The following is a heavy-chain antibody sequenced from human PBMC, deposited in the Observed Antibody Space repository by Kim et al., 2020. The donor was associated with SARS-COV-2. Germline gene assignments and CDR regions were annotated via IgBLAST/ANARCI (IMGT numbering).Heavy chain of an antibody. V-gene: IGHV1-3*04. CDR2: KTGNGNT. Sequence: KTGNGNTKYSEKFQTGVSITRDTSSTTAYMELSSLTTEDTAVYYCSRKAYWGQGTLVTVSS. CDR3: SRKAY. J-gene: IGHJ4*02.